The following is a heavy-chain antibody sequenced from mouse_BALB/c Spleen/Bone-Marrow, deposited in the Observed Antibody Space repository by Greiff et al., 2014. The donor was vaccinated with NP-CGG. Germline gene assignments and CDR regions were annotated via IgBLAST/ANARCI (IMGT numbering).Heavy chain of an antibody. D-gene: IGHD2-14*01. CDR1: GFTFSDYY. CDR2: ISNGGGST. V-gene: IGHV5-12*02. J-gene: IGHJ4*01. CDR3: ARQGYDVAMDY. Sequence: EVQRVESGGGLVQPGGSLKLSCATSGFTFSDYYMFWVRQTPEKRLEWVAYISNGGGSTYYPDTVKGRFTISRDNAKNTLYQQMSRLKSEDTAMYYCARQGYDVAMDYWGQGTSVAVSS.